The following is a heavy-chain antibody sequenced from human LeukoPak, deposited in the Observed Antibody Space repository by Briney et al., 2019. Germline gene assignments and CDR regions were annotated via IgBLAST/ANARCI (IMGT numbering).Heavy chain of an antibody. CDR2: ITPILGIA. Sequence: SVKVSCKASGGTFSSYAISWVRQAPGQGLEWMGRITPILGIANYAQKFQGRVTITADKSTSTAYMELSSLRSEDTAVYYCVSAIWFGELIRDYWGQGTLVTVSS. CDR1: GGTFSSYA. J-gene: IGHJ4*02. V-gene: IGHV1-69*04. CDR3: VSAIWFGELIRDY. D-gene: IGHD3-10*01.